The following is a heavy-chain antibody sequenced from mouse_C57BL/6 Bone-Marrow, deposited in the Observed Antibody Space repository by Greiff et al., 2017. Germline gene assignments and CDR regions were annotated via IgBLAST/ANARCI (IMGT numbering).Heavy chain of an antibody. V-gene: IGHV10-1*01. CDR1: GFSFNTYA. CDR3: VRLYYYAMDN. J-gene: IGHJ4*01. Sequence: EVQRVESGGGLVQPKGSLKLSCAASGFSFNTYAMNWVRQAPGKGLEWVARIRSKSNNYATYYADSVKDRFTISRDDSESMLYLQMNNLKTEDTAMYYCVRLYYYAMDNWGQGTSVTVSS. CDR2: IRSKSNNYAT.